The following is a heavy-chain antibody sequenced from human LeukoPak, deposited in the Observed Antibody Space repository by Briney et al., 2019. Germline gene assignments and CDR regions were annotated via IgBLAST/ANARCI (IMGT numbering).Heavy chain of an antibody. CDR3: ARDPLRYLRVGHYDY. V-gene: IGHV3-21*01. CDR2: IDYDSSHI. CDR1: GFTFKTSA. D-gene: IGHD3-9*01. J-gene: IGHJ4*02. Sequence: PGESLRLSCAASGFTFKTSAMNWVRQVPGKGLEWVSSIDYDSSHIYYAASVRGRFTISRDNARNSVYLQMNSLRVEDTAVYYCARDPLRYLRVGHYDYWGQGTLVAVSS.